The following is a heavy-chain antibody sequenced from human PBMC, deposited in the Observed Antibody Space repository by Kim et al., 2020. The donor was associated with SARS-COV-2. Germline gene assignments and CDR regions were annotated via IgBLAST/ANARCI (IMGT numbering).Heavy chain of an antibody. J-gene: IGHJ4*02. CDR3: ARAYCGGDCYPQYFDY. V-gene: IGHV1-46*01. Sequence: KFQGRVTMTRDTSTSTVYMELSSLRSEDTAVYYCARAYCGGDCYPQYFDYWGQGTLVTVSS. D-gene: IGHD2-21*02.